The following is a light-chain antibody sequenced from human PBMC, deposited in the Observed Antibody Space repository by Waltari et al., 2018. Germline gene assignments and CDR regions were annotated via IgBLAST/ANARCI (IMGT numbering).Light chain of an antibody. V-gene: IGLV2-11*01. CDR1: SSDVGGYNY. J-gene: IGLJ2*01. CDR3: CSYAGSYPVV. CDR2: DVS. Sequence: QSALTQPRSVSGSPGQSVTISCTGTSSDVGGYNYVSWYQQHPGKAPKLMIYDVSKRPSGVPDRVSGSKSGNTASLTISGLQAEDEADYCCCSYAGSYPVVCGGGTKLTVL.